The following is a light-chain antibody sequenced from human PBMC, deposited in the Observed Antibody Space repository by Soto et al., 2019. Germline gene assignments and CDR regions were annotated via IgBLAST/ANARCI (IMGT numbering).Light chain of an antibody. Sequence: DIQMTQSPSAMSASVGDRVTITCRASQDISNCLAWFQQKPGKVPKQMIYAASSLQSGVPSRFSGSGSGTEFTLTISSMQPEEFATYYCLHHNTYPWTFGQGTKVEIK. V-gene: IGKV1-17*03. CDR2: AAS. CDR1: QDISNC. J-gene: IGKJ1*01. CDR3: LHHNTYPWT.